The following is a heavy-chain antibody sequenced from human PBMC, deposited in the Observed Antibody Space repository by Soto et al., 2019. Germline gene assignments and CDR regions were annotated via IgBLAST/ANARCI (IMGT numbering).Heavy chain of an antibody. CDR2: IKQSGST. CDR1: GGSFSNHY. D-gene: IGHD3-3*01. J-gene: IGHJ4*02. CDR3: ARGSAGFFWSGYYPFDS. V-gene: IGHV4-34*01. Sequence: SETLSLTCAVYGGSFSNHYWSWVRQSPGKGLEWIGEIKQSGSTNYNPSLTSRVTISIDTSKNQFSLKLSSLTAADTALYYCARGSAGFFWSGYYPFDSRGQGTLVTVSS.